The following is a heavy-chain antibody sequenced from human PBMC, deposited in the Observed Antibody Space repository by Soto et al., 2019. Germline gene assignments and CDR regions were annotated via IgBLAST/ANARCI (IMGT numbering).Heavy chain of an antibody. D-gene: IGHD3-16*01. CDR2: ISYDGSNK. V-gene: IGHV3-30-3*01. CDR1: GFTFSSYA. Sequence: PVGSLRLSCAASGFTFSSYAMHWVRQAPGKGLEWVAVISYDGSNKYYADSVKGRFTISRDNSKNTLYLQMNSLRAEDTAVYYCARDLGRHYYYYGMDVWGQGTTVTVSS. J-gene: IGHJ6*02. CDR3: ARDLGRHYYYYGMDV.